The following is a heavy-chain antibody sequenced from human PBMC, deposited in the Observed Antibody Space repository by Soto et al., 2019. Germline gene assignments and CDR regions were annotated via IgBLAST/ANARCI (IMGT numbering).Heavy chain of an antibody. D-gene: IGHD2-2*01. V-gene: IGHV3-7*03. CDR1: GFTFSSYW. CDR2: IKQDGSEK. CDR3: ARDDIVVVPASPYSYYGMDV. J-gene: IGHJ6*02. Sequence: GGSLILSCAASGFTFSSYWMSWVRQAPGKGLEWVANIKQDGSEKYYVDSVKGRFTISRDNAKNSLYLQMNSLRAEDTAVYYCARDDIVVVPASPYSYYGMDVWGQGTTVTV.